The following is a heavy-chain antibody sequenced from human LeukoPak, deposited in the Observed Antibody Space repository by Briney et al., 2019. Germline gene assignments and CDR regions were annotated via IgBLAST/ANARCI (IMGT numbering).Heavy chain of an antibody. CDR3: TRTYSSSPIDY. CDR2: NFYTGST. Sequence: PSETLSLTCTVSGGSISTYYWSWIRQPPGKGLEWLGYNFYTGSTNYNPSLKSRVTMSIDTSKNQFSLKLSSVTATDTAVYYCTRTYSSSPIDYWGQGALVTV. V-gene: IGHV4-59*01. CDR1: GGSISTYY. J-gene: IGHJ4*02. D-gene: IGHD6-6*01.